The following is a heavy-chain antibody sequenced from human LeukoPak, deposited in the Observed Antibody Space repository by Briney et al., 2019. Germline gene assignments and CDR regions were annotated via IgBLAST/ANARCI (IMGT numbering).Heavy chain of an antibody. Sequence: PGGSLRLSCAASGFTFSSYAMSWVRQAPGKGLEWVANIKQDGSERYYVDSVKGRFTISRDNAKNSLYLQMISLRAEDTAVYYCARDQIGYSYGHLDYWGQGTLVTVSS. CDR2: IKQDGSER. V-gene: IGHV3-7*01. J-gene: IGHJ4*02. D-gene: IGHD5-18*01. CDR3: ARDQIGYSYGHLDY. CDR1: GFTFSSYA.